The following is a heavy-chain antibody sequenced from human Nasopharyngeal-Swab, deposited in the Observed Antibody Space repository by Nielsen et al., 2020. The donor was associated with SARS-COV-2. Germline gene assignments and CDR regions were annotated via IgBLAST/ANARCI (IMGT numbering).Heavy chain of an antibody. Sequence: GGSLRLPCAASGFTFRSYEMNWVRQAPGKGLEWVSYITSSGYTIFYADFVKGRFTISRDNAKNSLYLQMNSLRAEDTAVYYCARERMTISGRRYYFDYWGQGTLVTVSS. V-gene: IGHV3-48*03. CDR1: GFTFRSYE. J-gene: IGHJ4*02. D-gene: IGHD2-15*01. CDR2: ITSSGYTI. CDR3: ARERMTISGRRYYFDY.